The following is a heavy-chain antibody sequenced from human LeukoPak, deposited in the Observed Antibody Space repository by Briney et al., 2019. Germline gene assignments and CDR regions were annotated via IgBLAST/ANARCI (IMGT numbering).Heavy chain of an antibody. Sequence: PSETLSLTCTVSGGSISSYYWSWIRQPAGKGLEWIGRIYTSGSTNYNPSLKSRVTMSVDTSKNQFSLKLSSVTAADTAVYYGARGGSSWPKGPFDYWGKGTLVTASS. J-gene: IGHJ4*02. CDR1: GGSISSYY. CDR2: IYTSGST. CDR3: ARGGSSWPKGPFDY. D-gene: IGHD6-13*01. V-gene: IGHV4-4*07.